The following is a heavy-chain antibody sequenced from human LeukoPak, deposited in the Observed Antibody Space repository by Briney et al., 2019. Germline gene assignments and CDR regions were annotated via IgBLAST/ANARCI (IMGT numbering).Heavy chain of an antibody. CDR3: AKDWRQFFRGSYFDY. CDR1: GGSISSYY. V-gene: IGHV3-23*01. D-gene: IGHD3-16*01. CDR2: ISGSGGST. Sequence: PSETLSLTCTVSGGSISSYYWSWVRQAPGKGLEWVSAISGSGGSTYYADSVKGRFTISRDNSWNTLYLQMNSLRAEDTAVYYCAKDWRQFFRGSYFDYWGQGTLVTVSS. J-gene: IGHJ4*02.